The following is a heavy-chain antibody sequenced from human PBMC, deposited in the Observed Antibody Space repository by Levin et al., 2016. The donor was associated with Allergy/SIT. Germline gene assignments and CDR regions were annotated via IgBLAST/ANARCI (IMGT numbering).Heavy chain of an antibody. J-gene: IGHJ6*03. Sequence: WVRQAPGQGLEWMGGIIPIFGTANYAQKFQGRVTITADESTSTAYMELSSLRSEDTAVYYCARVYRAYYYGSGVGGYMDVWGKGTTVTVSS. CDR3: ARVYRAYYYGSGVGGYMDV. D-gene: IGHD3-10*01. CDR2: IIPIFGTA. V-gene: IGHV1-69*01.